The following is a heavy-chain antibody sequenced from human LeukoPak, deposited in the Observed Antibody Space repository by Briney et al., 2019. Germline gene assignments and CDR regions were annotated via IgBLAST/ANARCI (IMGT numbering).Heavy chain of an antibody. Sequence: GASVKVSCKASGYTFTSYGISWVRQAPGQGLEWMGRIIPILGIANYAQKFQGRVTITADESTSTAYMELSSLRSEDTAVYYCARDPTEGRVGATTLAPWGQGTLVTVSS. J-gene: IGHJ4*02. D-gene: IGHD1-26*01. CDR3: ARDPTEGRVGATTLAP. V-gene: IGHV1-69*04. CDR2: IIPILGIA. CDR1: GYTFTSYG.